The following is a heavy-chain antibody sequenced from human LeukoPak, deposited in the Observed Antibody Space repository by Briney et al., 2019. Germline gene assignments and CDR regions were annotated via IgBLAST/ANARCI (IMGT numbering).Heavy chain of an antibody. D-gene: IGHD3-3*01. Sequence: ASVKVSCKASGYTFTGYVISWVRQAPGQGLEWMVWSSSYNGNTNYTQKFQGRVTMTTDTSTTTAYMDLRSLRSDDTAVYYCARGLTIFGVDIIAYYGMDVWGQGTTVTVSS. CDR1: GYTFTGYV. CDR3: ARGLTIFGVDIIAYYGMDV. V-gene: IGHV1-18*01. J-gene: IGHJ6*02. CDR2: SSSYNGNT.